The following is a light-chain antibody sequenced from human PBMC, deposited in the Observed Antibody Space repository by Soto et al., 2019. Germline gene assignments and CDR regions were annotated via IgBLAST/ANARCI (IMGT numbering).Light chain of an antibody. CDR3: QQYNNWPRT. V-gene: IGKV3D-15*01. J-gene: IGKJ5*01. CDR2: GAS. Sequence: PGERATLSFRASQSLTNNYFAWYQQKPGRALRLLIDGASTRATGIPDRFSGSGSGTEFTLTISSLQSEDFAVYYCQQYNNWPRTFGQGTRLEIK. CDR1: QSLTNN.